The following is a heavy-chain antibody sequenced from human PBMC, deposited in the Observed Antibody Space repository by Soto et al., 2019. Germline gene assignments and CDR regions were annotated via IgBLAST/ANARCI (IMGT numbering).Heavy chain of an antibody. CDR1: GGSISSGGYY. V-gene: IGHV4-31*03. CDR3: ARHNYDSSGTAVDV. CDR2: IYYSGST. J-gene: IGHJ6*02. D-gene: IGHD3-22*01. Sequence: QVQLQESGPGLVKPSQTLSLTCTVSGGSISSGGYYWSWIRQHPGKGLEWIGYIYYSGSTYYNPSLKSRVTISVDTSKNQFALKLSSVTAADTAVYYCARHNYDSSGTAVDVWGQGATVTVSS.